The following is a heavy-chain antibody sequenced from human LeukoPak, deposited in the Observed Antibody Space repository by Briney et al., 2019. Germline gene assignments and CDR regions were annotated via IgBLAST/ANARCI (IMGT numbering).Heavy chain of an antibody. CDR1: GFTFSRYA. CDR2: FSYDGSNK. CDR3: ATDGSWSDYPTNPDY. Sequence: GGSLRLSCAAWGFTFSRYAMQGVRQAPGKGGEGVAVFSYDGSNKSSSDSATCRFTISSDNSKNTLYLQMNSLRAEDTAVYYCATDGSWSDYPTNPDYWGQGTLVTVSS. D-gene: IGHD2-15*01. V-gene: IGHV3-30*04. J-gene: IGHJ4*02.